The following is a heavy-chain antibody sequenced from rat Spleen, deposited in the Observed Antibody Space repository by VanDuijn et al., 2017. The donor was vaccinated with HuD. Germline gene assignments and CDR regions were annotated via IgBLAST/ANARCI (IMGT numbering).Heavy chain of an antibody. CDR1: GFTFSDYY. V-gene: IGHV5-25*01. CDR2: ISTGGGST. D-gene: IGHD1-2*01. Sequence: EVQLVESGGGFVQPGRSMKLSCAASGFTFSDYYMAWVRQAPTKGLEWVAYISTGGGSTYYRDSVKGRFTVSRENAESTLYLLMDGLRSEDTATYYCARRYYYSSYDYFDYWGQGVMVTVSS. J-gene: IGHJ2*01. CDR3: ARRYYYSSYDYFDY.